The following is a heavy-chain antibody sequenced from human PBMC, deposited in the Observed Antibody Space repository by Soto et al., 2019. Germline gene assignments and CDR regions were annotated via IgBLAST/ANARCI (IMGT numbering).Heavy chain of an antibody. CDR3: ARDLRAVGMASRFDP. D-gene: IGHD6-13*01. CDR1: GFTFGDYY. J-gene: IGHJ5*02. CDR2: IGNRGTGI. Sequence: QVQLVESGGGLVKPGGSLRLSCAASGFTFGDYYMTWIRQAPGKGLEWVSFIGNRGTGIYYADSVKGRFTIFRDNAKNSLYLQMNILRVEDTAMYYCARDLRAVGMASRFDPWGQGTLVTVSS. V-gene: IGHV3-11*01.